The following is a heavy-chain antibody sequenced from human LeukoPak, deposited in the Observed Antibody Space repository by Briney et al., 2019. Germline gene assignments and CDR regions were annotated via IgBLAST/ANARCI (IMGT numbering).Heavy chain of an antibody. CDR2: IIPMYGTT. CDR1: GYTFTSYG. V-gene: IGHV1-69*13. Sequence: GASVKVSCKASGYTFTSYGISWVRQAPGQGLEWMGGIIPMYGTTKYAERSHGRLTFTADESTSTVYMDLSSLTSEDTAMYYCARTWILAVDHYYYMDVWGTGTTVTVSS. J-gene: IGHJ6*03. D-gene: IGHD5-12*01. CDR3: ARTWILAVDHYYYMDV.